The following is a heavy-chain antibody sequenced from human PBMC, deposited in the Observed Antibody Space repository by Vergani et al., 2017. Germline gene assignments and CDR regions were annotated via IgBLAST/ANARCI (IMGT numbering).Heavy chain of an antibody. J-gene: IGHJ5*02. CDR2: ISAYNGNT. D-gene: IGHD3-3*01. V-gene: IGHV1-18*01. CDR1: GYTFTSYG. Sequence: QVQLVQSGAEVKKPGASVKVSCKASGYTFTSYGISWVRQAPGQGLEWMGWISAYNGNTNYAQKLQGRVTMTTDTSTSTAYMELRSLRSDDTAVYYWARESWSGYYTVLYLDEGVTGGFDPWGQGTLVTVSS. CDR3: ARESWSGYYTVLYLDEGVTGGFDP.